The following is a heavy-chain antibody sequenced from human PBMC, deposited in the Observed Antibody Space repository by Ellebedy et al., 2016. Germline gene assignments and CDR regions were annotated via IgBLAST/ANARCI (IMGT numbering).Heavy chain of an antibody. CDR2: IYSGGST. Sequence: GESLKISCAASGLTVSNNYMSWVRQAPGKGLEWVSVIYSGGSTYYADSVKGRFTISRDNSKNTVYLQMNSLRAEDTAVYYCAKDRSGLYPSATFDIWGQGTMVTVSS. CDR3: AKDRSGLYPSATFDI. CDR1: GLTVSNNY. J-gene: IGHJ3*02. D-gene: IGHD2-2*02. V-gene: IGHV3-66*01.